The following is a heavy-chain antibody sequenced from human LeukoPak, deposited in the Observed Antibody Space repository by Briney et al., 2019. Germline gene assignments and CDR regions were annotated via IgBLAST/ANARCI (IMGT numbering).Heavy chain of an antibody. D-gene: IGHD2-8*01. CDR3: AKGLNWFDP. Sequence: AGGSLRLSCVVSGFTFSNSGMSWVRQAPGKGLEWVSGLSGSGSNTYYADSVRGRLTISRDNSRNTLYLQLDSLRADDTAVYYCAKGLNWFDPWGQGTPVTVSS. CDR2: LSGSGSNT. J-gene: IGHJ5*02. CDR1: GFTFSNSG. V-gene: IGHV3-23*01.